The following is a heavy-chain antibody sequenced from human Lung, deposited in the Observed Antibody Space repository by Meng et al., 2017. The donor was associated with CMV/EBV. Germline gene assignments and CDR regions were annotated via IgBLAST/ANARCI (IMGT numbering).Heavy chain of an antibody. J-gene: IGHJ4*02. CDR3: ARDWSGSDDD. V-gene: IGHV3-74*01. D-gene: IGHD1-26*01. Sequence: GESLKISCAASGFTLSRYWMHWVRQAPGKGLVWVSRINEYGSRTDYADSVKGRFTIFRDNAKNTLYLQMDSLRAEDTAVYYCARDWSGSDDDWGQGSGVTVSS. CDR2: INEYGSRT. CDR1: GFTLSRYW.